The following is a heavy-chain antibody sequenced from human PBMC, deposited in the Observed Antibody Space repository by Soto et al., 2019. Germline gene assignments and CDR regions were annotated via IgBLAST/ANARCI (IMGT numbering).Heavy chain of an antibody. Sequence: PGWSLRLSCAASGFTFSSYAMHWVRQAPGKGLEWVAVISYDGSNKYYADSVKGRFTISRDNSKNTLYLQMNSLRAEDTAVYYCASDLRETGYSRGWRAVYYCYGMDVWGQGTTVTVSS. J-gene: IGHJ6*02. CDR1: GFTFSSYA. CDR3: ASDLRETGYSRGWRAVYYCYGMDV. D-gene: IGHD6-19*01. CDR2: ISYDGSNK. V-gene: IGHV3-30-3*01.